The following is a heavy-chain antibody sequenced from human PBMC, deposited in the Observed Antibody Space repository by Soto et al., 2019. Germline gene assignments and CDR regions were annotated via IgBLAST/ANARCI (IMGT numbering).Heavy chain of an antibody. D-gene: IGHD4-17*01. V-gene: IGHV1-69*12. CDR2: IIPIFGTV. CDR1: GCTFSSYA. J-gene: IGHJ6*02. CDR3: ARHGDPGRYYYGMDV. Sequence: QIQLVQSGAEVKKPGSSMKVSCKASGCTFSSYAISWVRHAPGQGLEWMGGIIPIFGTVNYAQKFQGRVTITADESTSTAYMELSSLRSEDTAVYYCARHGDPGRYYYGMDVWGQGTTVTVS.